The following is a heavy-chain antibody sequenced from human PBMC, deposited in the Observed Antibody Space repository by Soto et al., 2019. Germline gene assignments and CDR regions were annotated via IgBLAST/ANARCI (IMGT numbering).Heavy chain of an antibody. V-gene: IGHV4-31*03. Sequence: QVQLQESGPGLVKPAQTLSLTCTVSGGSISSGGYFWSWLRQHPGKGLEWIAYIYYSGSTNYNPSLKTRFPISIDTSNNQFSLKLGSVTAADTAVYYCARGRGYCSSTNCYYFDYWGQGTLVTVSS. J-gene: IGHJ4*02. CDR2: IYYSGST. CDR3: ARGRGYCSSTNCYYFDY. CDR1: GGSISSGGYF. D-gene: IGHD2-2*01.